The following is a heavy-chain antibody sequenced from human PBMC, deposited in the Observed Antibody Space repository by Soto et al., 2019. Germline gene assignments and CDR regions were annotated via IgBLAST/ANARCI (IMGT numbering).Heavy chain of an antibody. V-gene: IGHV4-39*01. D-gene: IGHD3-22*01. Sequence: QLLLQESGPGLVKPSETLSLTYSVSGGPIRDSTYYWAWIRQPPGKSLEWIGTIFYAGGTFYTPSLKSRVTLSVDTSKNQFSLKLRSVTAADTAVYYCARQASGYYYGWFDPWGQGTLVTVSS. CDR3: ARQASGYYYGWFDP. CDR1: GGPIRDSTYY. J-gene: IGHJ5*02. CDR2: IFYAGGT.